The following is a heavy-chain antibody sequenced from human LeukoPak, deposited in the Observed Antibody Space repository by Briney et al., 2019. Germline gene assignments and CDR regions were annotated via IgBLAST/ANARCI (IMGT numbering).Heavy chain of an antibody. D-gene: IGHD4-17*01. J-gene: IGHJ4*02. V-gene: IGHV4-39*01. CDR1: GGSISSSSYY. CDR2: IYYSGST. Sequence: PSETLSLTCTVSGGSISSSSYYWGWIRQPPGKGLEWIGSIYYSGSTYYNPSLKSRITISVDTSKNQFSLKLSSVTAADTAVYYCARHPDHYGDYGELYFDYWGQGTLVTVSS. CDR3: ARHPDHYGDYGELYFDY.